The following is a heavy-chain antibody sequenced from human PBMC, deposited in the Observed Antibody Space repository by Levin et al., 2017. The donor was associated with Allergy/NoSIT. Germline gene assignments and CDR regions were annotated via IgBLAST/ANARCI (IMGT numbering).Heavy chain of an antibody. CDR2: INDSGST. D-gene: IGHD3-3*01. V-gene: IGHV4-34*01. J-gene: IGHJ4*02. CDR3: ARFWPGRSGVYNIRRTFYLDY. CDR1: GGSSSVYY. Sequence: PSETLSLTCGLYGGSSSVYYWSWIRQPPGKGLEWIGEINDSGSTNYNPSLKSRVTISMDSSKNQFSLKMNSVTAADTAVYYCARFWPGRSGVYNIRRTFYLDYWGQGTLVTVSS.